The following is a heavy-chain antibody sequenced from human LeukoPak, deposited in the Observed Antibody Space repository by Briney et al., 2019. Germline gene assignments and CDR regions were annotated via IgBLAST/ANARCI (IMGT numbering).Heavy chain of an antibody. CDR2: ISGSGGST. CDR1: GFTFSSYA. J-gene: IGHJ5*02. Sequence: PGGSLRLSCAASGFTFSSYAMSWVRQAPGQGLEWVSAISGSGGSTYYADSVKGRFTISRDNSKNTLYLQMNSLRAEDTAVYYCAKVEIVGATSPLFDPWGQGTLVTVSS. CDR3: AKVEIVGATSPLFDP. D-gene: IGHD1-26*01. V-gene: IGHV3-23*01.